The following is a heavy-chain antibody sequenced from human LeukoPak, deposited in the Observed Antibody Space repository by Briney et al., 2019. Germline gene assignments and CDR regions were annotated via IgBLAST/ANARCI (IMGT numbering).Heavy chain of an antibody. Sequence: SETLSLTCAVSGGSISSGGYSWSWIRQPPGKGLEWIGYIYYSGSTNYNPSLKSRVTISVDTSKNQFSLKLSSVTAADTAVYYCARYSSSFGVDYWGQGTLVTVSS. CDR2: IYYSGST. V-gene: IGHV4-61*08. J-gene: IGHJ4*02. D-gene: IGHD6-13*01. CDR1: GGSISSGGYS. CDR3: ARYSSSFGVDY.